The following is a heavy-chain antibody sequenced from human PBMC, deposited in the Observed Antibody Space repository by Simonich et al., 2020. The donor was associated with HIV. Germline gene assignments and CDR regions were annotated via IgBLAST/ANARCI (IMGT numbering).Heavy chain of an antibody. CDR2: INPNSGGT. CDR3: ARTSGITSGWYDF. D-gene: IGHD3-10*01. J-gene: IGHJ5*01. Sequence: QVQLVQSGAEVKKLGASVKVSCKASGYTFTGYFIHWVRQAPGQGLEWMGWINPNSGGTNYAQKFQGRVSMTRDTSISTAYMDLGMLTSDDTALYYCARTSGITSGWYDFWGQGTLVTVSS. CDR1: GYTFTGYF. V-gene: IGHV1-2*02.